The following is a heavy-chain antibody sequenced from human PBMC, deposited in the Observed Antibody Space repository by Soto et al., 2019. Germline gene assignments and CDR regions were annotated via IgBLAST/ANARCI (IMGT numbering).Heavy chain of an antibody. CDR1: GGTFSDYY. CDR3: ARRVRGVNDAFDI. D-gene: IGHD3-10*01. J-gene: IGHJ3*02. V-gene: IGHV4-34*01. Sequence: SETLSLTCTVYGGTFSDYYWSWIRQPPGKGLEWSGEINHSGTTNYNPSLKSRVTISVDTSKNQFSLKLRSVTAADTAVYYCARRVRGVNDAFDIWGQGTMVTVSS. CDR2: INHSGTT.